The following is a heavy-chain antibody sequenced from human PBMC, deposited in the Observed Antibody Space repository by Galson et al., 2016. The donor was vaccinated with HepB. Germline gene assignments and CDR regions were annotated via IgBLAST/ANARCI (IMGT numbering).Heavy chain of an antibody. CDR2: IIAIFGTA. D-gene: IGHD3-3*01. CDR1: GGTFSSYA. J-gene: IGHJ6*02. V-gene: IGHV1-69*13. CDR3: ARGRLLGYRLISYYDGMDV. Sequence: SVKVSCKASGGTFSSYAISWVRQAPGQGLEWMGGIIAIFGTANYAQKFQGRVTITADESTSTAYMEMSSLRSEDTAVYYCARGRLLGYRLISYYDGMDVWGQATTVTVSS.